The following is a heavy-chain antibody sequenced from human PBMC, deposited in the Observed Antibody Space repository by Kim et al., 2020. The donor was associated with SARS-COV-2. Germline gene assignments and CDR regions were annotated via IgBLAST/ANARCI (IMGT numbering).Heavy chain of an antibody. J-gene: IGHJ2*01. CDR3: ARGECSGGTCYSYANWYFDL. V-gene: IGHV1-69*13. D-gene: IGHD2-15*01. Sequence: SVKVSCKASGGSFNNYGLSWVRQAPGRGLEWMGGILPFTRSANFAPEFQGRVSITADEFTTTTYMEISSLRHDDTATYFCARGECSGGTCYSYANWYFDLWGRGTPVTVSS. CDR2: ILPFTRSA. CDR1: GGSFNNYG.